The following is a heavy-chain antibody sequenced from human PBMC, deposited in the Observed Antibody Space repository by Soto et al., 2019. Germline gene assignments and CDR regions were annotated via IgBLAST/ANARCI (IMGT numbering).Heavy chain of an antibody. V-gene: IGHV1-69*02. CDR2: IIPILGIA. D-gene: IGHD2-15*01. CDR3: ARFLGYCSGGSCQPDY. J-gene: IGHJ4*02. Sequence: QVQLVQSGAEVKKPGSSVKVSCKASGGTFSSYTISWVRQAPGQGLEWMGRIIPILGIANYAQKFQGRVTITADKSTSTAYMELSSLRSEDTAVYCCARFLGYCSGGSCQPDYWGQGTLVTVSS. CDR1: GGTFSSYT.